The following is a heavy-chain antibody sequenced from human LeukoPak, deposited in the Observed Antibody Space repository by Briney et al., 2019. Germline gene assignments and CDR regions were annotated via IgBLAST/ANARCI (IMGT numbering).Heavy chain of an antibody. J-gene: IGHJ3*02. V-gene: IGHV1-69*01. CDR1: GGTFSSYA. CDR2: IIPIFGTA. CDR3: ARGKIDWDGYNPSVHAFDI. Sequence: SVKVSCRASGGTFSSYAISWVRQAPGQGLEWMGGIIPIFGTANYAQKFQGRVTITADESTSTAYMELSSLRSEGTAVYYCARGKIDWDGYNPSVHAFDIWGQGTMVTVSS. D-gene: IGHD5-24*01.